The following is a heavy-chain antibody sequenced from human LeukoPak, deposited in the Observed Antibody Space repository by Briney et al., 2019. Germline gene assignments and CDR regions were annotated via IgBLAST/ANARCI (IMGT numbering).Heavy chain of an antibody. CDR3: ARGISVKEPGNY. CDR2: ISYDGSNK. Sequence: QPGGSLRLSCAASGFTFSSYAMHWVRQAPGKGLEWVAVISYDGSNKYYADSVKGRFTISRDNSKNTLYLQMNSLRAEDTAVYYCARGISVKEPGNYWGQGTLVTVSS. CDR1: GFTFSSYA. D-gene: IGHD1-14*01. J-gene: IGHJ4*02. V-gene: IGHV3-30*04.